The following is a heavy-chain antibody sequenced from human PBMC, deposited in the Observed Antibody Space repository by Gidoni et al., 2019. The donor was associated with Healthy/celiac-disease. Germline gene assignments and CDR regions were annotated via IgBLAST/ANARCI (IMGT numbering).Heavy chain of an antibody. D-gene: IGHD6-6*01. Sequence: QVQLQQCGAGLLKHSETLSLTCAVYGGSFGVYYWSCIRQPLGQGLEWIGEINHSGSTNYNPSLKSRVTISVDTSKIRFSLKLSSVTAADTAVYYCAKTFSSSSLRAGAGGYYYYYGMDVWGQGTAVTVSS. V-gene: IGHV4-34*01. CDR2: INHSGST. CDR3: AKTFSSSSLRAGAGGYYYYYGMDV. CDR1: GGSFGVYY. J-gene: IGHJ6*02.